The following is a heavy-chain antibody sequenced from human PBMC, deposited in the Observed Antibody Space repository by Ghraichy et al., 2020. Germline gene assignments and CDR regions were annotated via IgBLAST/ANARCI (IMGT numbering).Heavy chain of an antibody. V-gene: IGHV3-30*02. CDR1: GFTFSSYG. D-gene: IGHD3-22*01. Sequence: GGSLRLTCAASGFTFSSYGMHWVRQAPGKGLEWVAFIRYDGSNKHYADSVKGRFTISRDNSKNTLFLHMKSLRAEDTAVYYCARETAGYYDRSGYYYGDYYYYMDVWGKGTTVSVSS. CDR3: ARETAGYYDRSGYYYGDYYYYMDV. CDR2: IRYDGSNK. J-gene: IGHJ6*03.